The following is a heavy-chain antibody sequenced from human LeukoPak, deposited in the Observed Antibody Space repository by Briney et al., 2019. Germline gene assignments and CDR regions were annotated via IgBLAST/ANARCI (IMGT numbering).Heavy chain of an antibody. V-gene: IGHV3-33*01. D-gene: IGHD3-22*01. CDR2: IWYDGSDK. Sequence: PGGSLRLSCEASGFTFSSSGMHWVGQAPGKGLEWVAVIWYDGSDKYYADSVKGRFSISRDNSKNTLYLQMNSLRAEDTAVYYCARELPPVVNFYFDSWGQGTLVTVSS. CDR3: ARELPPVVNFYFDS. CDR1: GFTFSSSG. J-gene: IGHJ4*02.